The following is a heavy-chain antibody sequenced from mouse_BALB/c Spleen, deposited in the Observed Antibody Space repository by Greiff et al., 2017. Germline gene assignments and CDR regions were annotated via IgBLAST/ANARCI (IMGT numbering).Heavy chain of an antibody. D-gene: IGHD4-1*01. CDR1: GYTFTSYW. J-gene: IGHJ3*01. CDR3: ARLTSRGFAY. CDR2: INPSTGYT. Sequence: QVHVKQSGAELAKPGASVKMSCKASGYTFTSYWMHWVKQRPGQGLEWIGYINPSTGYTEYNQKFKDKATLTADKSSSTAYMQLSSLTSEDSAVYYCARLTSRGFAYWGQGTLVTVSA. V-gene: IGHV1-7*01.